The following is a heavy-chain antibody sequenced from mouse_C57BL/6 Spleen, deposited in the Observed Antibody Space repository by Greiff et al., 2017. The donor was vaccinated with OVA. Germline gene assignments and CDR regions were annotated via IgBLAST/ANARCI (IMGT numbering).Heavy chain of an antibody. CDR1: GFTFSSYG. J-gene: IGHJ2*01. D-gene: IGHD2-5*01. CDR2: ISSGGSYT. V-gene: IGHV5-6*01. Sequence: EVQRVESGGDLVKPGGSLKLSCAASGFTFSSYGMSWVRQTPDKRLEWVATISSGGSYTYYPDSVKGRFTISRDNAKNTLYLQMSSLKSEDTAMYYCARHKDYSNPCDYWGQGTTLTVSS. CDR3: ARHKDYSNPCDY.